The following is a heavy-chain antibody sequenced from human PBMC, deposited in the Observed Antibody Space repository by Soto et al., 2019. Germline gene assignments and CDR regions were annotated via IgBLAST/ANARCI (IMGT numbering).Heavy chain of an antibody. D-gene: IGHD6-13*01. J-gene: IGHJ4*02. CDR1: GGTFSSYA. Sequence: ASVKVSCKASGGTFSSYAISWVRQAPGQGLEWMGGIIPIFGTANYAQKFQGRVTITADESTSTAYMELSSLRSEDTAVYYCARVEQQLFYFDYWGQGTLVTVSS. V-gene: IGHV1-69*13. CDR2: IIPIFGTA. CDR3: ARVEQQLFYFDY.